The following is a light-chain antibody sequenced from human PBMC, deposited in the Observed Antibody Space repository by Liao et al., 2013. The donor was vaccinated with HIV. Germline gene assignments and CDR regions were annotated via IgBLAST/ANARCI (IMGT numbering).Light chain of an antibody. J-gene: IGLJ2*01. CDR2: QDS. CDR3: QAWDSSTAYVV. CDR1: YIGTKT. Sequence: SYVLTQAPSVSVAPGQTARITCGGDYIGTKTVHWYQQKPGQSPVLVIYQDSKRPSGIPERFSGSNSGNTATLTISGTQAMDEADYYCQAWDSSTAYVVFGGGTKLTVL. V-gene: IGLV3-1*01.